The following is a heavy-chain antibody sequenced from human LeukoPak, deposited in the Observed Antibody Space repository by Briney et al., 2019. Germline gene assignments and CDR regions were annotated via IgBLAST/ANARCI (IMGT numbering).Heavy chain of an antibody. CDR1: GGSISSGSYY. CDR2: IYTSGST. V-gene: IGHV4-61*02. D-gene: IGHD2-15*01. Sequence: SETLSLTCTVSGGSISSGSYYWSWIRQPAGKGLEWIGRIYTSGSTNYNPSLKSRVTISVDTSKNQFSLKLSSVTAADTAVYYCARGDRSAWYFDLRGRGTLVTVSS. J-gene: IGHJ2*01. CDR3: ARGDRSAWYFDL.